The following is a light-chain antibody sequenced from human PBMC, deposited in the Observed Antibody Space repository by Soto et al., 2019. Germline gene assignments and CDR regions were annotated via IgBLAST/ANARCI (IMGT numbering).Light chain of an antibody. CDR2: LNSDGSH. J-gene: IGLJ2*01. CDR3: QTWGTGVV. CDR1: SGHSSYA. V-gene: IGLV4-69*02. Sequence: QSVLTQSPSASASLGASVKLTCTLSSGHSSYAIAWHQQQPEKGPRYLMKLNSDGSHSKGDGIPDCFSGSSSGAERYLTISSLQSEDEADYYCQTWGTGVVFGGGTQLTVL.